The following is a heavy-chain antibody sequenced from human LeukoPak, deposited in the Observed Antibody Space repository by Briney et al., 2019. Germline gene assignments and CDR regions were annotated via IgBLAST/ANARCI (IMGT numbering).Heavy chain of an antibody. D-gene: IGHD3-10*01. Sequence: GGSLRLSCAASGFTFTNYAMNWVRQAPGKGLEWVSFISGSGGSTYYADSVKGRFTISRDSSKNTLYLQMNSLRAEDTAVYYCAKADGSGSYKNLIDYWGQGTLVTVSS. V-gene: IGHV3-23*01. CDR3: AKADGSGSYKNLIDY. CDR2: ISGSGGST. CDR1: GFTFTNYA. J-gene: IGHJ4*02.